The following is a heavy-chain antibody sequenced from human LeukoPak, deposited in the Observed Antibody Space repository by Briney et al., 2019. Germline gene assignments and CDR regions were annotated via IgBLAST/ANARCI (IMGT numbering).Heavy chain of an antibody. D-gene: IGHD3-3*01. CDR1: GFNFNKNW. Sequence: SGGSLRLSCAASGFNFNKNWMTWVRQAPGKGLEWVANIKGDGQEKKYVDSVKGRFIISRDNSRKILYLQMNTLRETDTAVYYCAKFRSPQISPQFRFLEWLFDSWGQGTLVTVSS. J-gene: IGHJ4*02. CDR2: IKGDGQEK. CDR3: AKFRSPQISPQFRFLEWLFDS. V-gene: IGHV3-7*03.